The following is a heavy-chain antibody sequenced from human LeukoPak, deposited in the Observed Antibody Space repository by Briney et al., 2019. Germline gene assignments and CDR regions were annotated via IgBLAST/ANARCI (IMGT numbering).Heavy chain of an antibody. Sequence: ASVKVSCKASGYTFTSYGISWVRQAPGQGLEWMGWSSAYNGNTNYAQKLQGRVTMTTDTSTSTAYMELRSLRSDDTAVYYCARDIPYYYDSSYNWFDPWGQGTLVTVSS. V-gene: IGHV1-18*01. D-gene: IGHD3-22*01. J-gene: IGHJ5*02. CDR2: SSAYNGNT. CDR3: ARDIPYYYDSSYNWFDP. CDR1: GYTFTSYG.